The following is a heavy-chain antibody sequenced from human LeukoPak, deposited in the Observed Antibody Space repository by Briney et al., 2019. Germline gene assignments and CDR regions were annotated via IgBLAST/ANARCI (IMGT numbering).Heavy chain of an antibody. CDR3: ARYRGATSRLLDY. CDR2: ISGSSGTI. D-gene: IGHD1-26*01. CDR1: GFTFSSYA. V-gene: IGHV3-48*02. Sequence: GGSLRLSCTASGFTFSSYAMNWVRQAPGKGLEWVSFISGSSGTIYYADSVTGRFTISRDNARNSLYLQMTSLRDEDTAVYYCARYRGATSRLLDYWGQGTLVTVSS. J-gene: IGHJ4*02.